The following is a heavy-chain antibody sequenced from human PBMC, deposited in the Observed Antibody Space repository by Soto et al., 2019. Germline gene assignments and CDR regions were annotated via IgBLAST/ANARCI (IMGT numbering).Heavy chain of an antibody. D-gene: IGHD2-2*01. J-gene: IGHJ4*02. CDR2: ISAYNGNT. V-gene: IGHV1-18*04. CDR3: ARDRIPAPYKYERPADFDY. Sequence: ASVKVSCKASGYTFTSYGISWVRQAPGQGLEWMGWISAYNGNTNYAQKLQGRVTMTTDTSTSTAYMELRSLRSDDTAVYYCARDRIPAPYKYERPADFDYWGQGTLVTVSS. CDR1: GYTFTSYG.